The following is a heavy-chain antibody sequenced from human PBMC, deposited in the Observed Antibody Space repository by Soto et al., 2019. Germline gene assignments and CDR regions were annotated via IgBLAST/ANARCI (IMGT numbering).Heavy chain of an antibody. Sequence: QVQLQQWGAGLLKPSETLSLTCAVYGGSFSGYYWSWIRQPPGKGLEWIGEINHSGSTNYNPSLKSRVTISVDPSKNQFSLKPSSVTAADTAVYYCARGQVSGSYLLRGAFDIWGQGTMVTVSS. CDR2: INHSGST. D-gene: IGHD1-26*01. J-gene: IGHJ3*02. CDR3: ARGQVSGSYLLRGAFDI. CDR1: GGSFSGYY. V-gene: IGHV4-34*01.